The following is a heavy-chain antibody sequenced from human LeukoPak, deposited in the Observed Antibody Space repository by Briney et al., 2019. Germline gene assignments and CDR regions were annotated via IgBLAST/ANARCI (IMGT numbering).Heavy chain of an antibody. Sequence: ASVKVSCNASGYTFTGYYMHWVRQAPGQGLEWMGRINPNSGGTNYAQKFQGWVTMTRDTSISTAYMELSRLRSDDTAVYYCARGGQYYYGSGSLYDYWGQGTLVTVSS. CDR3: ARGGQYYYGSGSLYDY. CDR2: INPNSGGT. V-gene: IGHV1-2*04. D-gene: IGHD3-10*01. CDR1: GYTFTGYY. J-gene: IGHJ4*02.